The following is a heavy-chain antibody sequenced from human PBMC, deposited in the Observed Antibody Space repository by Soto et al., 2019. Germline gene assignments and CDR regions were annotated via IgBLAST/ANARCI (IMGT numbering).Heavy chain of an antibody. Sequence: SETLSLTCTVSGGSISSSSYYWGWIRQPPGKGLEWIGSIYYSGSTYYNPSLKSRVTISVDTSKNQFSLKLSSVTAADTAVYYCARQEGRELPIYYYYGMDVWGQGTTVTVSS. V-gene: IGHV4-39*01. CDR3: ARQEGRELPIYYYYGMDV. D-gene: IGHD1-26*01. CDR1: GGSISSSSYY. CDR2: IYYSGST. J-gene: IGHJ6*02.